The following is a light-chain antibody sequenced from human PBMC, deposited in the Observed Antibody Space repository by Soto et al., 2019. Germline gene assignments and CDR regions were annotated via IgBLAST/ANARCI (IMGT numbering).Light chain of an antibody. Sequence: QSVLTQPASVSGSPGQSITISCTGTSSDVGGYDYVSWYQLHPGKARKLMVFEVSNRPSGVSYRFSGSKSGNTASLTISGLQAEDEADYFCSSYSTSTAYLFGTGTQLTVL. CDR1: SSDVGGYDY. CDR3: SSYSTSTAYL. J-gene: IGLJ1*01. CDR2: EVS. V-gene: IGLV2-14*01.